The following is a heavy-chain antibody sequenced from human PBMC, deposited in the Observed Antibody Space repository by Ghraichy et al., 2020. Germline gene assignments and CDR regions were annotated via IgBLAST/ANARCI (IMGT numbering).Heavy chain of an antibody. V-gene: IGHV1-18*01. D-gene: IGHD3-3*01. J-gene: IGHJ5*02. CDR2: ISAYNGNI. Sequence: ASVKVSCKTSGSTFTSSGINCLRQAPGQGLERMGWISAYNGNINYAQKLQGRVTLTTDTSTTTAYMELRSLRSDDTAVYYCARDSGVGTYYDFWSGYYPWCQGTLVTVSS. CDR3: ARDSGVGTYYDFWSGYYP. CDR1: GSTFTSSG.